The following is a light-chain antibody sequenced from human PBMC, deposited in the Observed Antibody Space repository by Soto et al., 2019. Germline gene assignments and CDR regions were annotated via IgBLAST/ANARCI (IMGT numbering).Light chain of an antibody. CDR3: QQYGSSLRT. V-gene: IGKV3-20*01. J-gene: IGKJ4*01. Sequence: EIVLTQSPGTLSLSPGERATLSCTASQSISSNFLAWYQHKPGQAPRLLIHGASNRATGISDRFSGSGSGTDFSLSISRLEPEDSAVYYCQQYGSSLRTFGGGTKVDIK. CDR1: QSISSNF. CDR2: GAS.